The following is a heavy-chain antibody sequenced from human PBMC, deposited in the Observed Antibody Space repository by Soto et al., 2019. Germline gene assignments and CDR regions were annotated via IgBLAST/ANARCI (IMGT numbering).Heavy chain of an antibody. V-gene: IGHV3-21*01. J-gene: IGHJ5*02. D-gene: IGHD3-10*01. CDR1: GFTFSSYS. CDR2: ISSSSSYI. Sequence: PGGSLRLSCAASGFTFSSYSMNWVRQAPGKGLEWVSSISSSSSYIYYADSVKGRFTISRDNAKNSLYLQMNSLRAEDTAVYYCARDLSTMVRGVKVRWFDPWGQGTLVTVSS. CDR3: ARDLSTMVRGVKVRWFDP.